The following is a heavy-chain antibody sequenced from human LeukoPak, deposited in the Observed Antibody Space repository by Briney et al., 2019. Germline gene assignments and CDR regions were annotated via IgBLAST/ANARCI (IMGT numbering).Heavy chain of an antibody. CDR3: ARVRSYGLKSYYYYYMDV. V-gene: IGHV4-34*01. D-gene: IGHD5-18*01. J-gene: IGHJ6*03. Sequence: PSETLSLTCAVYGGSFSGYYWSWIRQPPGKGLEWIGEINHSGSTNYNPSLKSRATISVDTSKNQFSLKLSSVTAADTAVYYCARVRSYGLKSYYYYYMDVWGKGTTVTVSS. CDR2: INHSGST. CDR1: GGSFSGYY.